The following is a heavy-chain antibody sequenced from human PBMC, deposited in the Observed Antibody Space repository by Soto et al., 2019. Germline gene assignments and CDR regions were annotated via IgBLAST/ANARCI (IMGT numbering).Heavy chain of an antibody. D-gene: IGHD2-15*01. CDR2: INPNSCGT. CDR3: AGALYSDY. Sequence: GASVKVSYKPTGYTLTGYYMNWVRQAPGQWLEWMEWINPNSCGTNYAQKFQGRVTMTRDTSISTAYIELSRLRSDYTGVYYCAGALYSDYWGQGTLVTVSS. V-gene: IGHV1-2*02. CDR1: GYTLTGYY. J-gene: IGHJ4*02.